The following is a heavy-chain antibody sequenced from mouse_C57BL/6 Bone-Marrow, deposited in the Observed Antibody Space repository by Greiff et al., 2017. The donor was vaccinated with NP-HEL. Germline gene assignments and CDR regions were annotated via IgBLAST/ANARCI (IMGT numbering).Heavy chain of an antibody. V-gene: IGHV5-4*03. CDR1: GFTFSSYA. CDR2: ISDGGSYT. Sequence: VKLVESGGGLVKPGGSLKLSCAASGFTFSSYAMSWVRQTPEKRLEWVATISDGGSYTYYPDNVKGRFTILRDNAKNNLYLQMRHLKSEDTAMYYCARVPYDGYYTYWGQGTLVTVSA. D-gene: IGHD2-3*01. CDR3: ARVPYDGYYTY. J-gene: IGHJ3*01.